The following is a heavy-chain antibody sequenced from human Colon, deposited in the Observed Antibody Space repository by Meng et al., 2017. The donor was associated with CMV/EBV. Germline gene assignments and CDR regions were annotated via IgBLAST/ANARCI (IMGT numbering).Heavy chain of an antibody. Sequence: SCVASGLDFVRDLMPSVRQAPGKGLEWVGRIKREADGVTTDYAAPVKGRCAISRDDSKNTLYLQMNSLKIEDTAVYYCTSRTVTTNDYWGQGTLVTVSS. CDR1: GLDFVRDL. CDR2: IKREADGVTT. CDR3: TSRTVTTNDY. V-gene: IGHV3-15*07. D-gene: IGHD4-17*01. J-gene: IGHJ4*02.